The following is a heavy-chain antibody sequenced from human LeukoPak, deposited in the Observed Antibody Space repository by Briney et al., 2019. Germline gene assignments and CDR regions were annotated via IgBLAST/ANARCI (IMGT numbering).Heavy chain of an antibody. CDR1: GGSISSGDYY. CDR3: ARVYAPLHYLFYY. D-gene: IGHD2/OR15-2a*01. J-gene: IGHJ4*02. CDR2: IYYSGST. V-gene: IGHV4-30-4*01. Sequence: SETLSLTCTVSGGSISSGDYYWSWIRQPPGKGLEWIGYIYYSGSTYYNPSLKSRVTISVDTSKNQFSLKLSSVTAADTAVYYCARVYAPLHYLFYYWGQGTLVTVSS.